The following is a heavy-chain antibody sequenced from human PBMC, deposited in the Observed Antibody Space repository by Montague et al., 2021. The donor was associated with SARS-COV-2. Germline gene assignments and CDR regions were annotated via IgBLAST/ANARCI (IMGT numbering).Heavy chain of an antibody. Sequence: SETLSLTCTVSCDSVSSGSNYWGWIRQSPGKGLEWIGSINNSETTYYNPSLNSRLTISVDTSKNQFSLRLRSVTAADSAVYYCAGPKQDNSPERAFDIWGQGTMVTVSS. CDR1: CDSVSSGSNY. J-gene: IGHJ3*02. D-gene: IGHD2/OR15-2a*01. CDR3: AGPKQDNSPERAFDI. V-gene: IGHV4-39*01. CDR2: INNSETT.